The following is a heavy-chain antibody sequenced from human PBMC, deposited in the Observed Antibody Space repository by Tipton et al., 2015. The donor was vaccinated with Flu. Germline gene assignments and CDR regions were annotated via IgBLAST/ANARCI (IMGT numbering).Heavy chain of an antibody. CDR1: GFTFDDYA. V-gene: IGHV4-4*07. D-gene: IGHD3-10*01. CDR2: MYTSGST. Sequence: LRLSYTVSGFTFDDYAVTWVRQAPGKGLEWVGRMYTSGSTKYNPSLKSRVTMSVDRSKNNFSLKLSSVTTADTAVYYCARGSGSGTYMFFDYWGQGTLVTVSS. J-gene: IGHJ4*02. CDR3: ARGSGSGTYMFFDY.